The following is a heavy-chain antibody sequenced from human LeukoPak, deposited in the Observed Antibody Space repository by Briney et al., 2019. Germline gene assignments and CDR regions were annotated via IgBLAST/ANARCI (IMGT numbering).Heavy chain of an antibody. V-gene: IGHV1-18*01. CDR3: AKGGSTRPWSFDI. J-gene: IGHJ3*02. CDR1: GYSLINYG. D-gene: IGHD2-2*01. CDR2: TSFKNGNT. Sequence: GASVKVSCKASGYSLINYGISWVRQAPGQGLEWMGWTSFKNGNTNSAQKFQGRVTMTTDTSTSTAYMELMSLRSDDTAVYYCAKGGSTRPWSFDIWGQGTMVTVSS.